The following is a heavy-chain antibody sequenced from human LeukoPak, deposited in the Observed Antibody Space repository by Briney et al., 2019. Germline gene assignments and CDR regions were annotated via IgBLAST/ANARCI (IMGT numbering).Heavy chain of an antibody. CDR1: GGSFSGYY. V-gene: IGHV4-34*01. CDR3: ARRITMVRGVDY. CDR2: INHSGST. Sequence: SETLSLTCAVYGGSFSGYYWSWIRQPPGKGLEWIGGINHSGSTNYNPSLKSRVTISVDTSKNQFSLKLSSVTAADTAVYYCARRITMVRGVDYWGQGTLVTVSS. J-gene: IGHJ4*02. D-gene: IGHD3-10*01.